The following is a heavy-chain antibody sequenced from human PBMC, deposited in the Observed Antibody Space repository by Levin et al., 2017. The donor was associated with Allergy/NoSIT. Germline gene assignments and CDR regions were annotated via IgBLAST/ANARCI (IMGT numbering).Heavy chain of an antibody. CDR1: GGSFSGYY. J-gene: IGHJ3*02. D-gene: IGHD2-2*01. V-gene: IGHV4-34*01. CDR3: ARPGANCSSTSCYAFDI. CDR2: INHSGST. Sequence: SQTLSLTCAVYGGSFSGYYWSWIRPPPGKGLEWIGEINHSGSTNYNPSLKSRVTISVDTSKNQFSLKLSSVTAADTAVYYCARPGANCSSTSCYAFDIWGQGTMVTVSS.